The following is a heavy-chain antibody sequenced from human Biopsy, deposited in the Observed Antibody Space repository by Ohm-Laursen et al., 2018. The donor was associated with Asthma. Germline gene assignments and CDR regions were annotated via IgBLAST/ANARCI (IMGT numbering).Heavy chain of an antibody. J-gene: IGHJ4*02. V-gene: IGHV4-61*08. D-gene: IGHD2-15*01. Sequence: SETLSLTCSVSGAAISRGGYYWSWIRQPPGKGLEWIGYIYYSGSTNSNPSLKSRVTISVDTSKKQISLRLSSVIAADTAVYYCAGFCSGGNCPDHWGQGTLVTVSS. CDR3: AGFCSGGNCPDH. CDR1: GAAISRGGYY. CDR2: IYYSGST.